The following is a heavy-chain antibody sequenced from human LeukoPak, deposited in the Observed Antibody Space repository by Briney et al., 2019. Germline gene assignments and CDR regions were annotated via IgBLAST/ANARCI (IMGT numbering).Heavy chain of an antibody. J-gene: IGHJ4*02. CDR3: AKDPRVATIEIFDY. CDR1: GFTFSSYS. Sequence: GGSLTLSCAASGFTFSSYSMNWVRQAPGRGVEGVSSISGGGGVTYYADSVKGRFTISRDNSKNTLYLQMNSLRAEDTAVYYCAKDPRVATIEIFDYWGQGTLVTVSS. V-gene: IGHV3-23*01. CDR2: ISGGGGVT. D-gene: IGHD5-12*01.